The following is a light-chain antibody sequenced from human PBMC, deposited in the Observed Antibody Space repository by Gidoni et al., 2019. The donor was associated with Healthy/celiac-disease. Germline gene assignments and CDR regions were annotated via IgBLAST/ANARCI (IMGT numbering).Light chain of an antibody. CDR2: GAS. V-gene: IGKV3-20*01. CDR1: QSVSSSY. J-gene: IGKJ1*01. CDR3: QQYGSSPPT. Sequence: DIVLTQSPGTLFLSPGERATLSCRASQSVSSSYLAWYQQKPGQAPRLLIYGASSRATGIPDRFSGSGSGTDFTLTISRLEPEDFAVYYCQQYGSSPPTFGQGTKVEIK.